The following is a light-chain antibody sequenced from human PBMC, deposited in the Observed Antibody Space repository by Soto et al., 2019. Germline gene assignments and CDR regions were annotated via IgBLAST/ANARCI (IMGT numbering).Light chain of an antibody. V-gene: IGKV3-20*01. J-gene: IGKJ5*01. CDR1: QSVSSSY. CDR3: QQYGSSLIT. Sequence: EIVLTQSPGTLFLSPGERATISCRASQSVSSSYLAWYQQKPGQAPRLLIYGASSRATGIPDRFSGSGSGTDFTLTISRLEPEDFAVYYCQQYGSSLITFSQGTRLEIK. CDR2: GAS.